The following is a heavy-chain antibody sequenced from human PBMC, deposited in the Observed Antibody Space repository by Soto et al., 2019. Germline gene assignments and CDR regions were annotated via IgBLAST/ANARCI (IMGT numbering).Heavy chain of an antibody. CDR1: GGSISSGGYY. V-gene: IGHV4-31*03. CDR3: AIGFVAENFYY. Sequence: QVQLQESGPGLVKPSQTLSLTCTVSGGSISSGGYYWSWIRQHPGKGLEWIGYIYYSGSTYYNPSLKSRVTISVDTSKNHCSLKLSSVTAADTAVYYCAIGFVAENFYYWGQGTLVTFSS. J-gene: IGHJ4*02. D-gene: IGHD6-19*01. CDR2: IYYSGST.